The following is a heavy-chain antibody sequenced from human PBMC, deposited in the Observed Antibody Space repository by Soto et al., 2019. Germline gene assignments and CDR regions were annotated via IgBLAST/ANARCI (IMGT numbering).Heavy chain of an antibody. D-gene: IGHD3-10*01. Sequence: ASVKVSCKASGYAFSFGFSWVRQAPGQGLEWMGWISASDGSTNSAQKFRGRISLTTDTSTNTAYMDLLSLTSDDTAVYFCATYYFGSGSYYRFDNWGQGTLVTVSS. V-gene: IGHV1-18*01. CDR3: ATYYFGSGSYYRFDN. J-gene: IGHJ4*02. CDR1: GYAFSFG. CDR2: ISASDGST.